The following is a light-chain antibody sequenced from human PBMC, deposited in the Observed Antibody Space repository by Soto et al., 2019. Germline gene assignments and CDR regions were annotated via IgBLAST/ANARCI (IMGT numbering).Light chain of an antibody. V-gene: IGLV2-8*01. CDR3: SSYAGSNNLYV. CDR2: EVS. CDR1: SSDIGVYNY. Sequence: QSALTQPPSASGSPGPSVTISCTGTSSDIGVYNYVSWYQQHPGKAPKLMIYEVSKRPSGVPDRFSGSKSGNTASLTVSGLQAEDEADYYCSSYAGSNNLYVFGTGTKVTVL. J-gene: IGLJ1*01.